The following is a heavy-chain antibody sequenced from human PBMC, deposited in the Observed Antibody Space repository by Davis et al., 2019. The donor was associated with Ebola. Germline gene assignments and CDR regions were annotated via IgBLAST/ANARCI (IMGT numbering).Heavy chain of an antibody. J-gene: IGHJ4*02. CDR3: ARDDLTGLMDS. V-gene: IGHV4-30-4*08. CDR1: GGSISNGDYS. Sequence: SETLSLTCTVSGGSISNGDYSWSWIRQPPGKGLEWIGYIHHSGGTYYNPSLKSRLTLAVDTPKNQFSLNLSSVTAADTAVYYCARDDLTGLMDSWGQGTLVTVSS. CDR2: IHHSGGT. D-gene: IGHD2-8*02.